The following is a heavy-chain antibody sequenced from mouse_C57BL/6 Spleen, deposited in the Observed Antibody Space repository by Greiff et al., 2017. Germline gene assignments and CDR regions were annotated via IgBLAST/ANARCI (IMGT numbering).Heavy chain of an antibody. J-gene: IGHJ2*01. D-gene: IGHD3-2*02. Sequence: VQVVESGAELARPGASVKLSCKASGYTFTSYGISWVKQRTGQGLEWIGEIYPRSGNTYYNEKFKGKATLTADKSSSTAYMELRSLTSEDSAVYFCAIDSSGYNFDYWGQGTTLTVSS. CDR3: AIDSSGYNFDY. CDR2: IYPRSGNT. CDR1: GYTFTSYG. V-gene: IGHV1-81*01.